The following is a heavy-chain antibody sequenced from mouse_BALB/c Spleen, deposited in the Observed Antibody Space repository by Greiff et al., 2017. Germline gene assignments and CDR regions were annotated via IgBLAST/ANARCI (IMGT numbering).Heavy chain of an antibody. CDR1: GFTFSSFG. V-gene: IGHV5-17*02. D-gene: IGHD2-14*01. Sequence: EVQGVESGGGLVQPGGSRKLSCAASGFTFSSFGMHWVRQAPEKGLEWVAYISSGSSTIYYADTVKGRFTISRDNPKNTLFLQMTSLRSEDTAMYYCARDYRYDLAYWGQGTLVTVSA. CDR2: ISSGSSTI. J-gene: IGHJ3*01. CDR3: ARDYRYDLAY.